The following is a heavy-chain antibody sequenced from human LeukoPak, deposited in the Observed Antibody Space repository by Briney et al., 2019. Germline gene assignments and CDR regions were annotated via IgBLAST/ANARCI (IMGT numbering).Heavy chain of an antibody. D-gene: IGHD3-3*01. CDR3: ARGVTGEVRQGRNSWNQRWFDP. CDR1: GYTFTSYY. Sequence: ASVKVSCKASGYTFTSYYMHWVRQAPGQGLEWMGIINPSGGSTSYAQKFQGRVTMTRDMSTSTVYMELSSLRSEDTAVYYCARGVTGEVRQGRNSWNQRWFDPWGQGTLVTVSS. V-gene: IGHV1-46*01. CDR2: INPSGGST. J-gene: IGHJ5*02.